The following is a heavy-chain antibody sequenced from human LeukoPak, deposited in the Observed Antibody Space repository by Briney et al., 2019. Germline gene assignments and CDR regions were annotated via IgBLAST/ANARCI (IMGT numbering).Heavy chain of an antibody. J-gene: IGHJ4*02. CDR1: GFTFSSYS. V-gene: IGHV3-21*01. D-gene: IGHD2-8*01. CDR3: ARVGVRTLDY. CDR2: ISSSSYI. Sequence: GGSLRLSCAASGFTFSSYSMNWVRQAPGKGLEWVSSISSSSYIYYADSVKGRFAISRDNAKNSLYLQMNSLRAEDTAVYYCARVGVRTLDYWGQGTLVTVSS.